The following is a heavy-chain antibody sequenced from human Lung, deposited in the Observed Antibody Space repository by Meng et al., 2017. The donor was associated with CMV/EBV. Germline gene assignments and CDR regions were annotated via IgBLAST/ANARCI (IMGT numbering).Heavy chain of an antibody. J-gene: IGHJ4*02. CDR2: IYPGDSDT. Sequence: GGSLRLXCKASGYRFTNYWIGWVRQMPGKGLEWMGIIYPGDSDTRYSPSFQGQVTISADKSITTAYLQWSSLKASDTAMYYCAKLNGQMAAHYSGQGTLVTVSS. V-gene: IGHV5-51*01. CDR1: GYRFTNYW. D-gene: IGHD5-24*01. CDR3: AKLNGQMAAHY.